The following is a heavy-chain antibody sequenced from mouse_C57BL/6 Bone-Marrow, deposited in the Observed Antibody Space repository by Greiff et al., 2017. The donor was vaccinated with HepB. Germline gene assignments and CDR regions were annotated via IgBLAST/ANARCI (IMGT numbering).Heavy chain of an antibody. CDR2: ISNGGGST. Sequence: EVKLMESGGGLVQPGGSLKLSCAASGFTFSDYYMYWVRQTPEKRLEWVAYISNGGGSTYYPDTVKGRFTISRDNAKNTLYLQMSRLKSEDTAMYYCARQGWLLRYWYFDVWGTGTTVTVSS. CDR3: ARQGWLLRYWYFDV. CDR1: GFTFSDYY. J-gene: IGHJ1*03. V-gene: IGHV5-12*01. D-gene: IGHD2-3*01.